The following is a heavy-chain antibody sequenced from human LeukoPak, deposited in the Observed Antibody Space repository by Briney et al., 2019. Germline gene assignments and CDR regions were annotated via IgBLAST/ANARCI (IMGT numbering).Heavy chain of an antibody. D-gene: IGHD5-12*01. J-gene: IGHJ6*02. CDR1: GFTFSSYW. CDR2: INSDGSST. CDR3: ARKDGYSGYLYYYGMDV. V-gene: IGHV3-74*01. Sequence: PGGSLRLSCAASGFTFSSYWMHWVRQAPGKGLVWVSRINSDGSSTSYADSVKGRFTISRDSAKNTLYLQMNSLRAEDTAVYYCARKDGYSGYLYYYGMDVWGQGTTVTVSS.